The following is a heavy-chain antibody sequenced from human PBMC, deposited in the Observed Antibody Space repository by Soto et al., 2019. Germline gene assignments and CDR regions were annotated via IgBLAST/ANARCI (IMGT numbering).Heavy chain of an antibody. Sequence: GSVKGSCKGSGYTFSRYGISWGGQAPGQGLEWMGWISAYNGNTNYAQKLQGRVIMTTDTSTSTAYMELRSPRSDDTAVYYCAREDVVVPAADYWGQGTLVTVSS. J-gene: IGHJ4*02. CDR3: AREDVVVPAADY. CDR1: GYTFSRYG. D-gene: IGHD2-2*01. V-gene: IGHV1-18*01. CDR2: ISAYNGNT.